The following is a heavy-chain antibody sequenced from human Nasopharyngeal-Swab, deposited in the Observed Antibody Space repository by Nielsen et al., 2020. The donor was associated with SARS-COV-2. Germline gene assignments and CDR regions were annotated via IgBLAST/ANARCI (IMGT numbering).Heavy chain of an antibody. D-gene: IGHD3-10*01. CDR2: ISYEGSKQ. V-gene: IGHV3-30*18. J-gene: IGHJ3*02. Sequence: GESLKISCTASGFSFNNYGMHWVRQAPDRGLEGVAVISYEGSKQFYAESVEGRFTISRDYSKSTLYLQMDSLRTEDTAMYYCAKANVLFWFGQFKNDGFDIWGQGTMVAVSS. CDR1: GFSFNNYG. CDR3: AKANVLFWFGQFKNDGFDI.